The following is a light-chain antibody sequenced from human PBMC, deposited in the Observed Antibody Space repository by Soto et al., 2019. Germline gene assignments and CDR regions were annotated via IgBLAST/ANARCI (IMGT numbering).Light chain of an antibody. CDR2: GAS. V-gene: IGKV3-20*01. J-gene: IGKJ2*01. CDR3: QQYDSSVYT. Sequence: EIVLTQSPGTLSLSPGERATLSCRASQSVSSSYLAWYQQKPGQAPRLLIYGASSRATGIPDRFSGSGSGTDFTLTISRLEPEDFAVYYCQQYDSSVYTFGQGNKLEIK. CDR1: QSVSSSY.